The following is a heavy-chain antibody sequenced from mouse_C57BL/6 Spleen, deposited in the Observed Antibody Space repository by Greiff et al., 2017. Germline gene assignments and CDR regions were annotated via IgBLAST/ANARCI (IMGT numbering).Heavy chain of an antibody. D-gene: IGHD1-1*01. V-gene: IGHV1-18*01. CDR2: INPNNGGT. Sequence: EVQLQQSGPELVKPGASVKIPCKASGYTFTDYNMDWVKQSHGKSLEWIGDINPNNGGTIYNQKFKGKATLTVDKSSSTAYMELRSLTSEDTAVYYCARRGPTVVGGYFGYWGQGTTLTVSS. J-gene: IGHJ2*01. CDR1: GYTFTDYN. CDR3: ARRGPTVVGGYFGY.